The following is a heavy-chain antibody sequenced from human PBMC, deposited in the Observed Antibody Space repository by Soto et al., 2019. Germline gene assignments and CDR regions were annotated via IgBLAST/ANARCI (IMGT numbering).Heavy chain of an antibody. D-gene: IGHD4-17*01. Sequence: QVQLVESGGGVVQPGRSLRLSCAASGFTFSSYAMHWVRQAPGKWLEWVAVISYDGSNKYYADSVKGRFTISRDNSKNTLYLQMNSLRAEDTAVYYCAREGDYGLFDYWGQGTLVTVSS. CDR1: GFTFSSYA. V-gene: IGHV3-30-3*01. J-gene: IGHJ4*02. CDR2: ISYDGSNK. CDR3: AREGDYGLFDY.